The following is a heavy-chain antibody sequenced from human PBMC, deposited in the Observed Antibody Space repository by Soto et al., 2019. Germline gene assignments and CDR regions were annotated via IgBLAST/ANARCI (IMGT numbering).Heavy chain of an antibody. D-gene: IGHD2-15*01. CDR3: ARDMGGYDDYYGMDV. CDR1: GGTFSSYA. CDR2: IIPIFGTA. Sequence: ASVKVSCEASGGTFSSYANSWVRQAPGQGLEWMGGIIPIFGTANYAQKFQGRVTITADKSTSTAYMELSCLRSEDTAVYYCARDMGGYDDYYGMDVWGQGTTVTVSS. J-gene: IGHJ6*02. V-gene: IGHV1-69*06.